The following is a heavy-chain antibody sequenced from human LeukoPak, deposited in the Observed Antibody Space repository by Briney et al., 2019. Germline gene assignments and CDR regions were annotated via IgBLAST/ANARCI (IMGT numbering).Heavy chain of an antibody. CDR2: INPNSGGT. Sequence: ASVKVSCKASGYTFTGYYMHWVRQAPGQGLEWMGRINPNSGGTNYALKFQGRVTMTRDTSISTAYMELSRLRSHDTAVYYCARGVVVPAADYYSGMDVWGQGTTVTVSS. CDR3: ARGVVVPAADYYSGMDV. J-gene: IGHJ6*02. V-gene: IGHV1-2*06. D-gene: IGHD2-2*01. CDR1: GYTFTGYY.